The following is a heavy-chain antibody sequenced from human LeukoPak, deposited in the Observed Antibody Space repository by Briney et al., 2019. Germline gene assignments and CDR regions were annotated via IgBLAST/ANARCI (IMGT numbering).Heavy chain of an antibody. CDR2: IHGGGST. J-gene: IGHJ4*02. V-gene: IGHV4-38-2*02. CDR1: GFSISSGFY. Sequence: SETLSLTCTVSGFSISSGFYWGWIRQPPGKGLEWIGTIHGGGSTNYNPSLKSRVTISVDTSKNQFSLNLSSVTVADTAIYYCARVYIYGRSYFDYWGQGTLVTVSS. D-gene: IGHD4-17*01. CDR3: ARVYIYGRSYFDY.